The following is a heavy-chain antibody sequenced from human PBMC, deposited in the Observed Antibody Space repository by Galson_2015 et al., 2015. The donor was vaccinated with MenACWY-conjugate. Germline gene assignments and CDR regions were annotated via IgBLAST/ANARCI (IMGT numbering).Heavy chain of an antibody. CDR2: TNSDGSST. CDR1: GFSFRNYW. J-gene: IGHJ4*02. Sequence: SLRLSCAASGFSFRNYWMHWVRQAPGKGLVWVSRTNSDGSSTSYADSVKGRFTISRDNAKNTLYLQMNSLRAEDTAVYYCATLTGSDWTEYWGQGTLVTVSS. V-gene: IGHV3-74*01. D-gene: IGHD6-19*01. CDR3: ATLTGSDWTEY.